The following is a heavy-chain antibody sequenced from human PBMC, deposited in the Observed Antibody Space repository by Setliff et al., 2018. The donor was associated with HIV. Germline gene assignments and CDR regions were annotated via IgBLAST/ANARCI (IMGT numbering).Heavy chain of an antibody. J-gene: IGHJ4*02. V-gene: IGHV1-18*01. CDR3: ARGKTWLRFLDY. D-gene: IGHD5-12*01. CDR2: INTHSGYT. Sequence: GASVKVSCKASGYTFDNYGISWVRQAPGQGLEWMGWINTHSGYTNYAQNVQGRVTVTMDTSTSTAYKELRSLKSDDTAVYYCARGKTWLRFLDYSVQGTLVTVSS. CDR1: GYTFDNYG.